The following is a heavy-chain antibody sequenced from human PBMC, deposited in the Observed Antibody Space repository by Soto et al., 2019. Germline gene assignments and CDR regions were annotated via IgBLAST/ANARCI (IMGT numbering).Heavy chain of an antibody. D-gene: IGHD6-6*01. CDR2: IYYSGST. CDR3: ARDPLGYSSSHFFDY. Sequence: PXGALSLTCSFPGSSVSRGRHYGSWIRQSPGKGLEWIGFIYYSGSTNYNPSLKSRVTISVDTSKNQFSLKVSSVTAADTAVYFCARDPLGYSSSHFFDYWGQGTLVTVSS. J-gene: IGHJ4*02. V-gene: IGHV4-61*01. CDR1: GSSVSRGRHY.